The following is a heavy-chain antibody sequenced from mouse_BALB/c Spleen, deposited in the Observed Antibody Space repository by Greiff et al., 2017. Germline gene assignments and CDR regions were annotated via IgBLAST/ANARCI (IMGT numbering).Heavy chain of an antibody. V-gene: IGHV3-2*02. D-gene: IGHD4-1*01. CDR3: ARRGLGHAFDY. J-gene: IGHJ2*01. CDR2: ISYSGST. Sequence: DVKLQESGPGLVKPSQSLSLTCTVTGYSITSDYAWNWIRQFPGNKLEWMGYISYSGSTSYNPSLKSRISITRDTSKNQFFLQLNSVTTEDTATYYCARRGLGHAFDYWGQGTTLTVSS. CDR1: GYSITSDYA.